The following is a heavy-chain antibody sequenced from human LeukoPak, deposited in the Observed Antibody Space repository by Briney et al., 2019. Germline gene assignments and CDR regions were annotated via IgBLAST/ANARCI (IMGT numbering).Heavy chain of an antibody. Sequence: PGGSLRLSCAASGFTFSNFGMSWVRQAPGRGLEWVSGISGGGDTTYYAESVKGRFTISRDNSKNTLFLQMNSLSAEDTAVYYCAKTNGYYDYWGQRTLVAVSS. CDR2: ISGGGDTT. CDR1: GFTFSNFG. CDR3: AKTNGYYDY. V-gene: IGHV3-23*01. J-gene: IGHJ4*02. D-gene: IGHD3-22*01.